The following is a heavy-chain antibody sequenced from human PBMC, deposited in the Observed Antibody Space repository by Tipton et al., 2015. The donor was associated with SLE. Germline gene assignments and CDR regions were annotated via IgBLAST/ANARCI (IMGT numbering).Heavy chain of an antibody. CDR1: GGSISSYY. D-gene: IGHD3/OR15-3a*01. J-gene: IGHJ2*01. CDR3: ARDGLGISWYFDL. CDR2: IYTSGST. V-gene: IGHV4-4*07. Sequence: LRLSCIVSGGSISSYYWSWIRQPAGKGLEWIGRIYTSGSTNYNPSLKSRVTMSVDTSKNQLSLKLTSVTAADTAVYYCARDGLGISWYFDLWGRGTLVTVSS.